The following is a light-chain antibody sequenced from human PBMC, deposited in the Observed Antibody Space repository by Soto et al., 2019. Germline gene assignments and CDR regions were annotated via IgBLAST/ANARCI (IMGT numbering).Light chain of an antibody. Sequence: DIQMAQSPSPLSASVGDRVTITCRASESLSNLLAWYQQKPGRAPDLLIYKASNLQSGVPSRFSGSASGTQFTLTINKLQPDDVAMYYCQQYKKFPWTLGRGTKVDIK. CDR1: ESLSNL. CDR3: QQYKKFPWT. J-gene: IGKJ1*01. V-gene: IGKV1-5*03. CDR2: KAS.